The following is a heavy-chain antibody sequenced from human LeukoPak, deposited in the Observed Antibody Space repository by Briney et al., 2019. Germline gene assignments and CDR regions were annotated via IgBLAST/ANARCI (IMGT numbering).Heavy chain of an antibody. J-gene: IGHJ5*02. D-gene: IGHD3-10*01. Sequence: TGGSLRLSCAASGFTVSSNYMSWVRQAPGKGLEWVSVIYSGGSTYYADSVKGRFTISRDNSKNTLYLQMNSLRAEDTAVYYCAKNYYGSTANWFDPWGQGTLVTVSS. CDR3: AKNYYGSTANWFDP. V-gene: IGHV3-66*01. CDR1: GFTVSSNY. CDR2: IYSGGST.